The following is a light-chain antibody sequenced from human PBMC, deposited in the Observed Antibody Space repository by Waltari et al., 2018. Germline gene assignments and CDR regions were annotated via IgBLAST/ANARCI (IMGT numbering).Light chain of an antibody. Sequence: DLQMPQSPSSLSASVGDRVTITCQASQDISNYLNWYQQKPGKAPKLLIYDASNLETGVPSRFSGSGSGTDFTFTISSLQPEDIATYYCQQYDNLPYTFGQGTKLEIK. CDR1: QDISNY. J-gene: IGKJ2*01. CDR2: DAS. CDR3: QQYDNLPYT. V-gene: IGKV1-33*01.